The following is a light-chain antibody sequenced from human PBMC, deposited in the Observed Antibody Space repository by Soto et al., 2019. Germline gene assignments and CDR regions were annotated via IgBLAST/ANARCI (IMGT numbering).Light chain of an antibody. CDR1: SSDVGGYNY. CDR3: CSYAGSYTFDV. V-gene: IGLV2-11*01. CDR2: DVS. Sequence: QSALTQPRSVSGSPGQSVTISCTGTSSDVGGYNYVSWYQQHPGKALKLMIYDVSKRPSGVPDRFSGSKSGNTASLTISGLQAEDEADYYCCSYAGSYTFDVFGTGTKLTVL. J-gene: IGLJ1*01.